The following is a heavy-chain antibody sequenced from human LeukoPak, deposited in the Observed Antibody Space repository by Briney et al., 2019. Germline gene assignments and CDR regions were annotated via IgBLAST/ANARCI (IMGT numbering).Heavy chain of an antibody. CDR1: GYSISSGYY. V-gene: IGHV4-38-2*02. CDR3: ARGGGGKRPPFGY. D-gene: IGHD4-23*01. CDR2: IYHSGST. J-gene: IGHJ4*02. Sequence: SETLSLTCTVSGYSISSGYYWGWIRQPPGKGPEWIGSIYHSGSTYYNPSLKSRVTISVDTSKNQFSLKLSSVTAADTAVYYCARGGGGKRPPFGYWGQGTLVTVPS.